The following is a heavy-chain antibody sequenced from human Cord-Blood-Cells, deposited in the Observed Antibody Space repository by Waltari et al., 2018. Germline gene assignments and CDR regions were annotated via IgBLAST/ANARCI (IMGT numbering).Heavy chain of an antibody. V-gene: IGHV4-34*01. Sequence: QVQLQQWGAGLLKPPETLSLTCADYGRSFSGYYWLWIRQPPGTGLEWMGEINHSGSTNYTPSRKSRVTISVETSKNQFSLKLSSVTAADTAVYYCARGPAQRDGYNDYWGHGTLVTVSS. D-gene: IGHD5-12*01. CDR3: ARGPAQRDGYNDY. CDR2: INHSGST. CDR1: GRSFSGYY. J-gene: IGHJ4*01.